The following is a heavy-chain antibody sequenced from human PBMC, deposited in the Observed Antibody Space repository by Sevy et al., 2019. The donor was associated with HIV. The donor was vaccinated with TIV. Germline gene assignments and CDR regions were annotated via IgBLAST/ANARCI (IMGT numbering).Heavy chain of an antibody. V-gene: IGHV3-30*18. J-gene: IGHJ4*02. Sequence: GGSLRLSCAASGFSFNKYGMHWVRQAPGEGLEWVAVIAYGGGNKYYTDSVKGRFTISRDNSKNTLYLQMNSLRAEDTAVYYCAKITAGGGYFSYFDSWGQGTLVTVSS. CDR2: IAYGGGNK. CDR1: GFSFNKYG. D-gene: IGHD1-26*01. CDR3: AKITAGGGYFSYFDS.